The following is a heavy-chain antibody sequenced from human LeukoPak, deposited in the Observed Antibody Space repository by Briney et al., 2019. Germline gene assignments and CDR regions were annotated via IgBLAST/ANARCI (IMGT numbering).Heavy chain of an antibody. CDR3: TQQKGFDY. D-gene: IGHD1-1*01. V-gene: IGHV3-21*01. CDR1: GFTISSYT. J-gene: IGHJ4*02. Sequence: PGGSLRVSCAASGFTISSYTMNWVRQAPGKGLEWVSSVSSSSSYIYYADSVKGRFTISRDNARNSLYLQMNGLRAEDTAMYYCTQQKGFDYWGQGTLVTVSS. CDR2: VSSSSSYI.